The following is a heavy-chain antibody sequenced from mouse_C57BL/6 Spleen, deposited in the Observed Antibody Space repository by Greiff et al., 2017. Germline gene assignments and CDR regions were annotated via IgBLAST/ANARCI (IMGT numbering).Heavy chain of an antibody. D-gene: IGHD2-1*01. J-gene: IGHJ2*01. CDR3: AIDGNYENYVDY. CDR1: GYTFTSYW. Sequence: QVQLQQPGAELVKPGASVKVSCKASGYTFTSYWMHWVKQRPGQGLEWIGRIHPSDSDTNYNQKFKGKATLTVDKSSSTAYMQLRSLTYEDSAVYYWAIDGNYENYVDYWGQGTTLTVAS. CDR2: IHPSDSDT. V-gene: IGHV1-74*01.